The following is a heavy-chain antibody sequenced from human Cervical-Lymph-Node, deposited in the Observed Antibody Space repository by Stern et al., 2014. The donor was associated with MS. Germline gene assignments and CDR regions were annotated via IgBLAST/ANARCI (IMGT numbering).Heavy chain of an antibody. Sequence: EVQLAESGGGLVQPGGSLRLSCEASGFNFRSYDMLWVRQAPGEGLEWVSAIGSAGDTYYDGSVKGRFTISREDTKNSLFLQMNSLRAGDTAVYYCARGAYSSGWYHYGMDVWGHGTTVTVAS. V-gene: IGHV3-13*01. CDR2: IGSAGDT. CDR3: ARGAYSSGWYHYGMDV. D-gene: IGHD6-19*01. CDR1: GFNFRSYD. J-gene: IGHJ6*02.